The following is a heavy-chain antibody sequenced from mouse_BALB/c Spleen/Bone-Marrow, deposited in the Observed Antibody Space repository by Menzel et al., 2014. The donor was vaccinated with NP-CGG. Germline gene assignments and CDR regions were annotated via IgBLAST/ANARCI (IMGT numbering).Heavy chain of an antibody. CDR3: ARDVGRLFFDV. Sequence: EVKVVESGGGLVQPGGSLRLSCATSGFTFTDYYMNWVRQPPGMALEWLGFIRNKANSYTTDYSTSVKGRFTISRDNSQNILYLQMNTLRTEDSATYYCARDVGRLFFDVWGAGTTVTVSS. D-gene: IGHD3-3*01. CDR1: GFTFTDYY. CDR2: IRNKANSYTT. V-gene: IGHV7-3*02. J-gene: IGHJ1*01.